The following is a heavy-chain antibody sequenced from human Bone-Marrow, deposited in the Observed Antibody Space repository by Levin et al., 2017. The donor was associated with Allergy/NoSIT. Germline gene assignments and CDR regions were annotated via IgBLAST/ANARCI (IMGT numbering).Heavy chain of an antibody. D-gene: IGHD3-10*01. Sequence: GGSLRLSCAASGFTFSSYAMHWVRQAPGKGLEWVAVISYDGSNKYYADSVKGRFTISRDNSKNTLYLQMNSLRAEDTAVYYCASGVRGYWGQGTLVTVSS. J-gene: IGHJ4*02. CDR1: GFTFSSYA. CDR2: ISYDGSNK. CDR3: ASGVRGY. V-gene: IGHV3-30-3*01.